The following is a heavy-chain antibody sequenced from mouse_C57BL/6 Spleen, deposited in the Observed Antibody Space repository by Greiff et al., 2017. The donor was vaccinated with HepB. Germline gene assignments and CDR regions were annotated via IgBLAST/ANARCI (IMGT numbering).Heavy chain of an antibody. J-gene: IGHJ2*01. D-gene: IGHD1-1*01. CDR2: IDPETGGT. CDR1: GYTFTDYE. Sequence: VQLQESGAELVRPGASVTLSCKASGYTFTDYEMHWVKQTPVHGLEWIGAIDPETGGTAYNQKFKGKAILTADKSSSTAYMELRSLTSEDSAVYYCTRSLPYGSSLFDYWGQGTTLTVSS. CDR3: TRSLPYGSSLFDY. V-gene: IGHV1-15*01.